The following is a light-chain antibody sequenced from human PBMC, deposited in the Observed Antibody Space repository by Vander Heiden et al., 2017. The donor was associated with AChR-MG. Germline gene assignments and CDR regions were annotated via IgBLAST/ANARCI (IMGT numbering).Light chain of an antibody. J-gene: IGKJ1*01. CDR1: QSVSSRY. V-gene: IGKV3-20*01. Sequence: ETGFKPSPGTLSLSPGERATLSCRASQSVSSRYLAWYQQKPGQAPRLLIYGASSRATGIPDRFSGSGSGTDFTLTISRLEPEDFAVYYCQQYGSSPTWTFGQGTKVEIK. CDR3: QQYGSSPTWT. CDR2: GAS.